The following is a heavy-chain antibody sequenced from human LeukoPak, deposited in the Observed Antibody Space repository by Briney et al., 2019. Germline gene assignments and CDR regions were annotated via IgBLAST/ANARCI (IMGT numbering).Heavy chain of an antibody. J-gene: IGHJ4*02. CDR1: GDSISSSSYY. CDR3: AYLLYCSGGSCHTNSFDY. CDR2: IYYTGST. V-gene: IGHV4-39*01. Sequence: SETLSRTCSVSGDSISSSSYYWGWLRQPPGKGLEWIGSIYYTGSTYYNPSLKSRVTISIDTSKNQFSLKLSSVTAADTAVYFCAYLLYCSGGSCHTNSFDYWGQGTLVTVSS. D-gene: IGHD2-15*01.